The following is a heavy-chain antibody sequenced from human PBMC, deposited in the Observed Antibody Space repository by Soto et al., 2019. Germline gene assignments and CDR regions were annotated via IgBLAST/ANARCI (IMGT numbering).Heavy chain of an antibody. CDR3: AREYYDFWSGYLNWFDP. CDR1: GFTFSSYG. CDR2: IWYDGSNK. Sequence: GGSLRLSCAASGFTFSSYGMHWVRQAPGKGLEWVAVIWYDGSNKYYADSVKGRFTISRDNSKNTLYLQMNSLRAEDTAVYYCAREYYDFWSGYLNWFDPWGQGTLVTVSS. D-gene: IGHD3-3*01. V-gene: IGHV3-33*01. J-gene: IGHJ5*02.